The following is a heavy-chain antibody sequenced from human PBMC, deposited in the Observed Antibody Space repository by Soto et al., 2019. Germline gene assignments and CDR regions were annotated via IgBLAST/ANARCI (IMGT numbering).Heavy chain of an antibody. CDR3: ARIGTYCSSTSCSYFDY. Sequence: EVQLVESGGGLVQPGGSLRLSCAASGFTFSSYSMNWVRQAPGKGLEWVSYISSSRSYIYYADSVKGRFTISRDNAKNSLFLQMNSLRVEDTALYYCARIGTYCSSTSCSYFDYWGQGTLVTVSS. CDR1: GFTFSSYS. D-gene: IGHD2-2*01. V-gene: IGHV3-21*01. J-gene: IGHJ4*02. CDR2: ISSSRSYI.